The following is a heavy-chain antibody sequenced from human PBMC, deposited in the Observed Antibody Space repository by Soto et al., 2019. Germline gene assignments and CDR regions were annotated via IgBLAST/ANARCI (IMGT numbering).Heavy chain of an antibody. Sequence: LRLSCAASGFTFSSYWMHWVRQAPGKGLVWVSGINGDGKTATYADSVKGRFIISRDNAKNILYLQMNSLTAEDTAVYYCTRPRYDGSGTPFDHWGQGSLVTVSS. CDR1: GFTFSSYW. V-gene: IGHV3-74*01. J-gene: IGHJ4*02. D-gene: IGHD3-22*01. CDR3: TRPRYDGSGTPFDH. CDR2: INGDGKTA.